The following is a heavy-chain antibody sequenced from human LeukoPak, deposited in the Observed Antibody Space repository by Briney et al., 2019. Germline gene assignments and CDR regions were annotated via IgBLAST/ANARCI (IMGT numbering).Heavy chain of an antibody. CDR1: GGSISSHS. CDR2: IYYSGST. V-gene: IGHV4-59*11. CDR3: ARSSYYYDSSGSRLYYFDY. D-gene: IGHD3-22*01. Sequence: SETLSLTCTVSGGSISSHSWSWIRQPPGKGLEWIGYIYYSGSTNYNPSLKSRVTISVDTSKNQFSLKLSSVTAADTAVYYCARSSYYYDSSGSRLYYFDYWGQGTLVTVSS. J-gene: IGHJ4*02.